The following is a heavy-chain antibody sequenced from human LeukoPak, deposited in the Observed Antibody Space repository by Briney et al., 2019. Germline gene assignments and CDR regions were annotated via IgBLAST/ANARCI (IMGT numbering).Heavy chain of an antibody. D-gene: IGHD6-19*01. CDR2: INPNSGGT. V-gene: IGHV1-2*02. CDR3: ARDPHPYSSGWYYDY. CDR1: GYTFTVYF. J-gene: IGHJ4*02. Sequence: WASVTVSCKASGYTFTVYFIHWVRQAPGQGLEWMAWINPNSGGTNYAQDFQGRVTMTRDTSISTAYMELSRLRSDDTAVYYCARDPHPYSSGWYYDYWGQGTLVTVSS.